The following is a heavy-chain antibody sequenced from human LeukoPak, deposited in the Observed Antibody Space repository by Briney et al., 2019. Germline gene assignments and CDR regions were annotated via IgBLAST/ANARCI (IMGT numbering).Heavy chain of an antibody. CDR3: ARGGGKDIVVVPAAINWFDP. CDR1: VGTFSSYA. Sequence: SVKVSCKASVGTFSSYAISWVRQAPGQGLEWMGRIIPILGIANYAQKFQGRVTITADKSTSTAYMELSSLRSEDTAVYYCARGGGKDIVVVPAAINWFDPWGQGTLVTVSS. D-gene: IGHD2-2*02. V-gene: IGHV1-69*04. J-gene: IGHJ5*02. CDR2: IIPILGIA.